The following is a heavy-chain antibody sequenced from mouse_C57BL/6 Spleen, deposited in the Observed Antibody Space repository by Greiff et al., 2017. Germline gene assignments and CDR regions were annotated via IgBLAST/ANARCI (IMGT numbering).Heavy chain of an antibody. CDR2: IWSGGST. D-gene: IGHD1-1*01. CDR3: ARGYYGSTSFAY. V-gene: IGHV2-2*01. CDR1: GFSLTSYG. Sequence: VQLQQSGPGLVQPSQSLSITCTVSGFSLTSYGVHWVRQSPGKGLEWLGVIWSGGSTDYNAAFISRLSISKDNSKSQVFFKMNSLQADDTAIYYWARGYYGSTSFAYWGQGTLVTVSA. J-gene: IGHJ3*01.